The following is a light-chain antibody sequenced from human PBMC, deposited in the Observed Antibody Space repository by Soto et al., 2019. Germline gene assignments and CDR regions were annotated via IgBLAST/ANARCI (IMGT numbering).Light chain of an antibody. V-gene: IGKV3-15*01. Sequence: MTKSPATLSVSPGERATLSCRASQSVRSNLAWYQQKPGQAPRLLIYGASTRATGIPARFSGSGSGTEFTLTISSLQSEDFAVYYCQQYNNWPRTFGQGTK. J-gene: IGKJ1*01. CDR2: GAS. CDR3: QQYNNWPRT. CDR1: QSVRSN.